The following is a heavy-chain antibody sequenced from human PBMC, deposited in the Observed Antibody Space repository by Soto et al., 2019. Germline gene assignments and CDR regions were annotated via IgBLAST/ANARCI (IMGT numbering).Heavy chain of an antibody. J-gene: IGHJ4*02. CDR1: RGSIGSYY. D-gene: IGHD3-10*01. CDR2: VYYTGNN. CDR3: ARASGTYYDRHFDY. V-gene: IGHV4-59*01. Sequence: PSETLSLTCAVSRGSIGSYYWNRIRQPPGKGLEWIGYVYYTGNNDYNPSLRGRVTISVDTSKNQFSLRLSSVTAADTAIYYCARASGTYYDRHFDYWGQGALVTVSS.